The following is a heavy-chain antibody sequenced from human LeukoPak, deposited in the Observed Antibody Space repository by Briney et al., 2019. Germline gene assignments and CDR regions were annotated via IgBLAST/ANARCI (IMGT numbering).Heavy chain of an antibody. J-gene: IGHJ4*02. CDR3: ARVNPDSGYDLDY. CDR2: ISAYNGNT. Sequence: ASVKVSCKASGYIFTSYDITWVRQAPGQGLEWMGRISAYNGNTNYAQKFQDRVTMTTDTSTSTAYMELRSLRSDDTAVYYCARVNPDSGYDLDYWGQGTLVTVSS. V-gene: IGHV1-18*01. CDR1: GYIFTSYD. D-gene: IGHD5-12*01.